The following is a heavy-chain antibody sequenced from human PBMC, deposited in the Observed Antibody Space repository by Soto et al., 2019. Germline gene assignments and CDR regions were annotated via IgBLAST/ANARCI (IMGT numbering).Heavy chain of an antibody. CDR1: GFTFSSYS. CDR2: ISYDGSNK. J-gene: IGHJ4*02. CDR3: ACGKYAYSGNFFDF. Sequence: GGSLRLSCAASGFTFSSYSMNWVRQAPGKGLEWVAVISYDGSNKYYADSVKGRFTISRDNSKNTLYLQMNSLRAEDTALYYCACGKYAYSGNFFDFWGQGALVTVSS. V-gene: IGHV3-30*03. D-gene: IGHD3-16*01.